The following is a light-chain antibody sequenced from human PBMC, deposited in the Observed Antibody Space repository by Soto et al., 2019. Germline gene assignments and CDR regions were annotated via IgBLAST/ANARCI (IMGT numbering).Light chain of an antibody. CDR1: QSISSW. CDR3: QRYYSYSPWT. J-gene: IGKJ1*01. V-gene: IGKV1-5*01. Sequence: DIQMTQSPSTLSASVGDRVTITCRASQSISSWLAWYQQKPGKAPKLLIYDGSSLESGVPSRFSGSGSGTEFTLTISSLQPDDFASYYCQRYYSYSPWTFGQGTKVEMK. CDR2: DGS.